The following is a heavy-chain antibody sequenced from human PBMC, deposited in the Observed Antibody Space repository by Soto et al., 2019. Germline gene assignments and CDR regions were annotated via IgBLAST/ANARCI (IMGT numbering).Heavy chain of an antibody. CDR2: INHSGST. J-gene: IGHJ4*02. V-gene: IGHV4-34*01. CDR3: ARGRYYGSGRYSDY. CDR1: GGSFSGYY. Sequence: SETLSLTCAVYGGSFSGYYWSWIRQPPGKGLEWIGEINHSGSTNYNPSLKSRVTISVDTSKNQFSLKLSSVTAADTAVYYCARGRYYGSGRYSDYWGQGTLVTVSS. D-gene: IGHD3-10*01.